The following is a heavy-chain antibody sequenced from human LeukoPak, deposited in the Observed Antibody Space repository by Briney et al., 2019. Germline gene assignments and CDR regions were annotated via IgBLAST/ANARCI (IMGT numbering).Heavy chain of an antibody. D-gene: IGHD6-19*01. V-gene: IGHV3-66*01. CDR2: IYSGGGT. J-gene: IGHJ4*02. CDR1: GFTVSYNS. CDR3: VRDLGAVAGTSFDY. Sequence: EGSLRLSCAASGFTVSYNSMSWVRQAPGKGLEWVSVIYSGGGTYYADSVKGRFTISRDNSKNTLYLQMNTLRAGDTAVYYCVRDLGAVAGTSFDYWGQGTLVTVSS.